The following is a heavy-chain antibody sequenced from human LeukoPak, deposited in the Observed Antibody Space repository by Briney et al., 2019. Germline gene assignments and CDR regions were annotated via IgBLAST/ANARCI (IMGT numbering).Heavy chain of an antibody. J-gene: IGHJ3*02. CDR2: IYYSGST. CDR1: GGSISSYY. Sequence: SETLSLTCTVSGGSISSYYWSWIRQPPGKGLEWIGYIYYSGSTNYNPSLKSRVTISVDTSKNQFSLKLSSVTAADTAVYYCARETGRGWELKQAFDIWGQGTMVTVSS. CDR3: ARETGRGWELKQAFDI. V-gene: IGHV4-59*01. D-gene: IGHD1-26*01.